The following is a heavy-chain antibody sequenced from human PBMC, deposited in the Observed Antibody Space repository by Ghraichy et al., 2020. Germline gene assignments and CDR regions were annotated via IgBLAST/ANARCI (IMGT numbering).Heavy chain of an antibody. V-gene: IGHV4-30-2*06. CDR3: AILASHGVDV. CDR2: IYHSGSA. Sequence: SQTLSLTCSVSGGSVATDPYSWTWVRQSPGKGLEWIGYIYHSGSAFSNPSLKSRVAISVDRSRNQFSLSLSSVSAADTATYYCAILASHGVDVWGPGTVVTVSS. D-gene: IGHD3-3*01. CDR1: GGSVATDPYS. J-gene: IGHJ6*02.